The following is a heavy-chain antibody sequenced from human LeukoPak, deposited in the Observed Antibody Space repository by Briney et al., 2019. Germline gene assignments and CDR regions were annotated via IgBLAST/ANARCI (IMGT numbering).Heavy chain of an antibody. D-gene: IGHD2-2*01. Sequence: ASVKDSCKASGYTFTSYGISWVRQAPGQGLECMGWISDYNGNTNYPQKLQGRVTMTTDTSTSTAYMELKSLRSDDTAVHYCAKVNLAGDYQLPYFDCWGQGTLVTVSS. CDR2: ISDYNGNT. J-gene: IGHJ4*02. CDR3: AKVNLAGDYQLPYFDC. CDR1: GYTFTSYG. V-gene: IGHV1-18*01.